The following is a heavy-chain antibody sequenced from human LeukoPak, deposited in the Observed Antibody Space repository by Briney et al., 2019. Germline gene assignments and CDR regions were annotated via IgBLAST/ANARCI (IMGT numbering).Heavy chain of an antibody. J-gene: IGHJ4*02. CDR2: IFPSGGEI. Sequence: GGSLRLSCAASGFTFSTFAMIWVRQPPGKGLEWVSSIFPSGGEIHYAGSVSGRFTISRDNSKSTLSLQMNSLRAEDTAIYYCATYRQVLLPFESWGQGTLVTVSS. V-gene: IGHV3-23*01. CDR3: ATYRQVLLPFES. CDR1: GFTFSTFA. D-gene: IGHD2-8*02.